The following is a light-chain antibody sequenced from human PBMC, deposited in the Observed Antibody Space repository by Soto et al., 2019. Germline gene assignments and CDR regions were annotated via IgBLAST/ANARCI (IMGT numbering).Light chain of an antibody. Sequence: DIQLTQSPSFLSASVGDRVTITCRASQGISSYLSCYQQKPGKAPKLLIYAASTLQSGVPSSFSGSGCGTEFTLTISSLQPEDFATYYCQQLNSYPPFFGGGTKVEIK. CDR2: AAS. V-gene: IGKV1-9*01. CDR3: QQLNSYPPF. CDR1: QGISSY. J-gene: IGKJ4*01.